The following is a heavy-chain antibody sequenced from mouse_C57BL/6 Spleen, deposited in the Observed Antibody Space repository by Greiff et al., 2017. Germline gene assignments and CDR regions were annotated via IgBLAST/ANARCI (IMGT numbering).Heavy chain of an antibody. CDR2: IHPNSGST. CDR3: AREGGSTVVAERYAMDY. J-gene: IGHJ4*01. CDR1: GYTFTSYW. V-gene: IGHV1-64*01. D-gene: IGHD1-1*01. Sequence: QVQLQQPGAELVKPGASVKLSCKASGYTFTSYWMHWVKQRPGQGLEWIGMIHPNSGSTNYNEKFKSKATLTVDKSSSTAYMQLSSLTSEDSAVYYCAREGGSTVVAERYAMDYWGQGTSVTVSS.